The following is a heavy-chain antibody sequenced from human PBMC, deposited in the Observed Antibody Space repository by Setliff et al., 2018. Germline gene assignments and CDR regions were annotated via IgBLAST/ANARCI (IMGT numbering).Heavy chain of an antibody. D-gene: IGHD2-2*01. CDR2: IYSSGAT. Sequence: PGGSLRLSCAASGFTVNSNYMSWVRQAPGKGLEWVSSIYSSGATKSADSVTGRFTISRDNSKNTLYLQMNSLRPEDTALYYCARDSIIDVWGNGTTVTVSS. CDR3: ARDSIIDV. J-gene: IGHJ6*03. V-gene: IGHV3-66*03. CDR1: GFTVNSNY.